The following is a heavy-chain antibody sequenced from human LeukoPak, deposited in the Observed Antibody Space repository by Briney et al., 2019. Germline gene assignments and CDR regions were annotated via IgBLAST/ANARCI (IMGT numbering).Heavy chain of an antibody. J-gene: IGHJ4*02. CDR1: GDSVSTSNSY. CDR2: MFYSANT. CDR3: ARHPHYYFDDTAR. V-gene: IGHV4-39*01. Sequence: SETLSLTCTVSGDSVSTSNSYWGWIRQPPGKGLEWIGSMFYSANTYYNPSLKSRVTISVDTSTNQLSLRLSSVTAADTAVYYCARHPHYYFDDTARWGQGTLVTVSS. D-gene: IGHD3-22*01.